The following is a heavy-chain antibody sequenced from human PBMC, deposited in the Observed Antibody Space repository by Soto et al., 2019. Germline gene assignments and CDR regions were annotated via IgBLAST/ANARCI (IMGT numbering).Heavy chain of an antibody. CDR2: IWYDGSNK. CDR1: GFTFSSYG. D-gene: IGHD6-6*01. Sequence: LSLTCAASGFTFSSYGMHWVRQAPGKGLEWVAVIWYDGSNKYYADSVKGRFTISRDNSKNTLYLQMNSLRAEDTAVYYCARDNVAAFDYWGQGTLVTVSS. CDR3: ARDNVAAFDY. V-gene: IGHV3-33*01. J-gene: IGHJ4*02.